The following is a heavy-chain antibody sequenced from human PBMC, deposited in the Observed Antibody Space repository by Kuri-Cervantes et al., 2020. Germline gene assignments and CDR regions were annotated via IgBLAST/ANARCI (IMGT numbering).Heavy chain of an antibody. J-gene: IGHJ4*02. CDR2: IYYSGST. CDR1: GGSISSGGYY. Sequence: LRLSCAVSGGSISSGGYYWSWIRQHPGKGLEWIGYIYYSGSTYYNPSLKSRVTISVDTSKNQFSLKLSSVTAADTAVYYCAREGISGSYGYYDYWGQGTLVTVSS. D-gene: IGHD1-26*01. V-gene: IGHV4-31*11. CDR3: AREGISGSYGYYDY.